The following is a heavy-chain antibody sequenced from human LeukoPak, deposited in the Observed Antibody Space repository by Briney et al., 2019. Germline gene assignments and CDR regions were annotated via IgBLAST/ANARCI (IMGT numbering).Heavy chain of an antibody. J-gene: IGHJ4*02. CDR1: GFTFSRYS. CDR2: IGGSSSSI. CDR3: AREELESFDY. V-gene: IGHV3-21*01. Sequence: TGGSLRLSCAASGFTFSRYSMNWVRQAPGKGLEWVSPIGGSSSSIYYAGSVRGRFTISRDNAKNSLYLQMNSLRAEDTAVYYCAREELESFDYWGQGTLVTVSS. D-gene: IGHD1-1*01.